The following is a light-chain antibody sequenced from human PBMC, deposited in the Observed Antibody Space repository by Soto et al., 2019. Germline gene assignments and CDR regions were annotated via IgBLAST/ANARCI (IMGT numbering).Light chain of an antibody. CDR3: QQTYSDIS. J-gene: IGKJ4*01. CDR1: QSVSSK. CDR2: SAS. Sequence: EIVMTQSPATLSLSPGQRATLSCRASQSVSSKLAWYQQRPGQAPRLLIYSASTRATGIPARFSGSGSGTDFTLTISGLQPEDFATYHCQQTYSDISFGGGTKVDI. V-gene: IGKV3-15*01.